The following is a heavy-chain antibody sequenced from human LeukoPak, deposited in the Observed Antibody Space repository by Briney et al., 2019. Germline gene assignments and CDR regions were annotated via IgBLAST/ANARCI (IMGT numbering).Heavy chain of an antibody. CDR1: GFSFSIYG. V-gene: IGHV3-30*02. Sequence: GGSLTLSRGLSGFSFSIYGMLCVRQSPGKARECLAFIRYDGSNKYYADSVKGRFTISRDNSKNTLYLQMNRLRAEDTAVYYCAKDRGAARLIDWFDPWGQGTLVTVSS. J-gene: IGHJ5*02. CDR2: IRYDGSNK. D-gene: IGHD6-6*01. CDR3: AKDRGAARLIDWFDP.